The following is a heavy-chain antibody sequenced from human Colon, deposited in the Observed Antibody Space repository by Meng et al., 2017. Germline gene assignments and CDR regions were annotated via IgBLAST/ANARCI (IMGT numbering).Heavy chain of an antibody. D-gene: IGHD3-22*01. Sequence: QVPRQESGPGLVRPSATLSPTCAVSGGSISRSDWWSWVRQPPGKGLEWIGETSHSGSTNYSPSLKSRVTISLDKSKNQLSLKLNSVTAADTAVYYCASSDYYRSDYWGQGTLVTVSS. V-gene: IGHV4-4*02. CDR2: TSHSGST. CDR3: ASSDYYRSDY. CDR1: GGSISRSDW. J-gene: IGHJ4*02.